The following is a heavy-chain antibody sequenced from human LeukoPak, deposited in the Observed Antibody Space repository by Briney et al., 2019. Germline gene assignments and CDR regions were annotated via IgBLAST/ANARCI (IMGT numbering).Heavy chain of an antibody. V-gene: IGHV5-51*01. CDR2: IYPGDSDT. D-gene: IGHD1-26*01. CDR1: EYSFTTYW. Sequence: GESLKISCKGSEYSFTTYWIGWVRQMPGKGLEWMGIIYPGDSDTRYSPSFQGQVTISADKSISTAYPQWRSLKASDTAMYYCARRSGRYQKYYFDYWGQGTLVTVSS. CDR3: ARRSGRYQKYYFDY. J-gene: IGHJ4*02.